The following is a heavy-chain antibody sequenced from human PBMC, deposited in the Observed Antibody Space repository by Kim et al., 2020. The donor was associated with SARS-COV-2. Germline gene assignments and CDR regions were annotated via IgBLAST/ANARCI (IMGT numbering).Heavy chain of an antibody. CDR2: ISGDSGTT. CDR1: GLSFSTHA. J-gene: IGHJ4*02. V-gene: IGHV3-23*01. Sequence: GGSLRLSCAASGLSFSTHAMNWLRQAPGKGLEWVSVISGDSGTTGYADSVKGRFTVSRDNSKNTVFLQMNGLRVEDTAVYYCARKSVMTPGKYYFDYWGQGTLVTVSS. D-gene: IGHD2-21*01. CDR3: ARKSVMTPGKYYFDY.